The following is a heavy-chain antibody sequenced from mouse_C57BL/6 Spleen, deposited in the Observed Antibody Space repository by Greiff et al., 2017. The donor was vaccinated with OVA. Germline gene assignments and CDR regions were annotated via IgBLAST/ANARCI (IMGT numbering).Heavy chain of an antibody. CDR2: IYPGDGDT. CDR3: ARSPTGYFDV. CDR1: GYAFSSSW. J-gene: IGHJ1*03. Sequence: VNVVESGPELVKPGASVKISCKASGYAFSSSWMNWVKQRPGKGLEWIGRIYPGDGDTNYNGKFKGKATLTADKSSSTAYMQLSSLTSEDSAVYFCARSPTGYFDVWGTGTTVTVSS. V-gene: IGHV1-82*01.